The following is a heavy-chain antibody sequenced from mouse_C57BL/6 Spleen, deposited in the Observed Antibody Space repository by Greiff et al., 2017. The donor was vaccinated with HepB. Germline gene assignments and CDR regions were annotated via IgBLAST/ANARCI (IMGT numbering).Heavy chain of an antibody. J-gene: IGHJ4*01. Sequence: DVMLVESGGGLVKPGGSLKLSCAASGFTFSDYGMHWVRQAPEKGLEWVAYISSGSSTIYYADTVKGRFTISRDNAKNTLFLQMTSLRSEDTAMYYCARGYYGSRYYAMDYWGQGTSVTVSS. V-gene: IGHV5-17*01. D-gene: IGHD1-1*01. CDR1: GFTFSDYG. CDR3: ARGYYGSRYYAMDY. CDR2: ISSGSSTI.